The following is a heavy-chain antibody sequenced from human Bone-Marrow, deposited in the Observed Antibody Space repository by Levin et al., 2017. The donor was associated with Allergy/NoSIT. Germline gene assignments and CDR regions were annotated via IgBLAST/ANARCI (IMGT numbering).Heavy chain of an antibody. CDR3: ARSYYDSSGYGFDC. D-gene: IGHD3-22*01. J-gene: IGHJ4*02. V-gene: IGHV2-70*04. CDR1: GFSITTTGMR. Sequence: SGPTLVKPTQTLTLTCTFSGFSITTTGMRVSWIRQPPGKALEWLARIDWDDDKFYSPSLKTRLTISKDTSKNQVVLTMTNMDPVDTATYYCARSYYDSSGYGFDCWGQGTLVTVSS. CDR2: IDWDDDK.